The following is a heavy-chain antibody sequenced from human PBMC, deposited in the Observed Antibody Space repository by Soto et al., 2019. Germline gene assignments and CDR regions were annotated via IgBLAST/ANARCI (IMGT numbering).Heavy chain of an antibody. CDR2: IHTSGRN. Sequence: QVQLQESGPGLVKPSETLSLTCNASGGSFSSYYWTWIRRPAGKGLDGIGRIHTSGRNNYNPSLKSRVTMSVDTSRNHFSLKLRSVTAADTAVYYCARGPRYYGSGSFYYGMDVWGQGTTVTVSS. CDR1: GGSFSSYY. V-gene: IGHV4-4*07. D-gene: IGHD3-10*01. CDR3: ARGPRYYGSGSFYYGMDV. J-gene: IGHJ6*02.